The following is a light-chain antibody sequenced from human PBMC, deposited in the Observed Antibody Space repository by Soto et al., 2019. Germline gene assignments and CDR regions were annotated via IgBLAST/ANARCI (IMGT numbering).Light chain of an antibody. CDR3: ATWDDSLNAWV. CDR1: NSNIGSYT. J-gene: IGLJ3*02. CDR2: SDN. V-gene: IGLV1-44*01. Sequence: QSVLTQPPSASGTPGQRVTISCSGRNSNIGSYTVNWYLQLPGTAPKLLIYSDNQRPSGVPDRFSGSKSGTSASLAISGLQSEDEADYDCATWDDSLNAWVFGGGTKLTVL.